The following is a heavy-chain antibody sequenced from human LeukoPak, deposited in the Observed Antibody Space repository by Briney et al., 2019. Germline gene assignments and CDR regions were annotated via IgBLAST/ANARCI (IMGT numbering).Heavy chain of an antibody. Sequence: GGSLRLSCAASGFTFSSYGMHWVRQAPGKGLERVAFIRYDGSNKYYADSVKGRFTISRDNSKNTLYLQMNSLRAEDTAVYYCTNITRAGGFYGDYVEDSGEGTLVTVSS. V-gene: IGHV3-30*02. CDR2: IRYDGSNK. D-gene: IGHD4-17*01. J-gene: IGHJ4*02. CDR3: TNITRAGGFYGDYVED. CDR1: GFTFSSYG.